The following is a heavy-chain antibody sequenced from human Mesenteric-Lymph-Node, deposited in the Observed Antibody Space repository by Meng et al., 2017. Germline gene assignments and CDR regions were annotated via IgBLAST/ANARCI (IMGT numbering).Heavy chain of an antibody. J-gene: IGHJ6*02. CDR3: ARGAPRGDILTGHQYYYYYYGMDV. D-gene: IGHD3-9*01. CDR2: ISAYNGNT. CDR1: GYTFTSYG. Sequence: ASVKVSCKASGYTFTSYGISWVRQAPGQGLEWMGWISAYNGNTNYAQKLQGRVTMTTDTSTSTAYMVLRSLRSDDTAVYYCARGAPRGDILTGHQYYYYYYGMDVWGQGTTVTVSS. V-gene: IGHV1-18*01.